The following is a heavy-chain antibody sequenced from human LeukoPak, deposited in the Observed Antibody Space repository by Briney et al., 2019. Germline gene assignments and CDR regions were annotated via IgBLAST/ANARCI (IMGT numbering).Heavy chain of an antibody. CDR2: ITGDGGGT. CDR1: GFTFRFYV. Sequence: GGSLRLSCAASGFTFRFYVMSWVRQTPGKGLEWVSAITGDGGGTNHADSVKGRFTISRDNSKNTLYLQMNSLRAEDTAVYYCPKETPGGNPVTIDGGGQGALVTVS. CDR3: PKETPGGNPVTIDG. J-gene: IGHJ4*02. V-gene: IGHV3-23*01. D-gene: IGHD4-23*01.